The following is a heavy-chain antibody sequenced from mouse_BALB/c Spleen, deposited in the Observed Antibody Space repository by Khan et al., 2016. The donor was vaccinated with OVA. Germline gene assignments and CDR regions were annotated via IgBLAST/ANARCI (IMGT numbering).Heavy chain of an antibody. CDR2: INPSTGYT. J-gene: IGHJ2*01. D-gene: IGHD1-1*01. CDR1: GYTFINYW. V-gene: IGHV1-7*01. CDR3: ARRGLRWDFDY. Sequence: QIQLVQSGAELAKPGASVKMSCKASGYTFINYWILWIKQRPGQGLEWIGYINPSTGYTEYNQNFKDKATLTADKSSSTAYMQLISLTSEDSTVYYCARRGLRWDFDYWGQGTTRTVSS.